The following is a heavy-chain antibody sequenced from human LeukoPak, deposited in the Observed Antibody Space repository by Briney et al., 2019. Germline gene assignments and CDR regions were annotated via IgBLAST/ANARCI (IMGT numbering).Heavy chain of an antibody. CDR3: ARYGRGGSRSSLTYYFDY. J-gene: IGHJ4*02. CDR2: IYTSGST. CDR1: GGSISSYY. D-gene: IGHD6-13*01. V-gene: IGHV4-4*07. Sequence: SETLSLTCTVSGGSISSYYWSWIRQPAGKGLEWIGRIYTSGSTYYNPSLKSRVTISVDTSKNQFSLKLSSVTAADTAVYYCARYGRGGSRSSLTYYFDYWGQGTLVTVSS.